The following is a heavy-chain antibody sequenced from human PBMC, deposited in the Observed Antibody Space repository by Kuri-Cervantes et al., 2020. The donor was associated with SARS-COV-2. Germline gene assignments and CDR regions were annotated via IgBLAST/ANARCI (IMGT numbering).Heavy chain of an antibody. V-gene: IGHV1-18*01. Sequence: ASVKVSCKASGYTFTSYGISWVRQAPGQGLEWMGWISAYNGNTNYAQKLQGRVTMTTDTSTSTAYMELRSLRSDDTAVYYRARCPPLAVVTVYYYYYMDVWGKGTTVTVSS. CDR1: GYTFTSYG. D-gene: IGHD4-23*01. CDR2: ISAYNGNT. J-gene: IGHJ6*03. CDR3: ARCPPLAVVTVYYYYYMDV.